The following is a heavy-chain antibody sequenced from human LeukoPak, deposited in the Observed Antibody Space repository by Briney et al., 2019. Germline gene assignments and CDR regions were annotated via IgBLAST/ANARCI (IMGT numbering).Heavy chain of an antibody. V-gene: IGHV1-3*01. D-gene: IGHD3-3*01. CDR1: GYTFISYA. CDR2: INVGNGNT. CDR3: ARDLNDFWSGYRQYYGMDV. Sequence: ASVKVSCKASGYTFISYAIHWVRQAPGQSLEWMGWINVGNGNTKYSQKFQGRVTITRDTSASTAYMELSSLRSEDTAVYYCARDLNDFWSGYRQYYGMDVWGQGTTVTVSS. J-gene: IGHJ6*02.